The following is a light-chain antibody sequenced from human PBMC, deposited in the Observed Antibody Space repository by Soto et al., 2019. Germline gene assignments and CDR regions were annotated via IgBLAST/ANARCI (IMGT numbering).Light chain of an antibody. CDR2: DAS. V-gene: IGKV3-11*01. Sequence: EIVLTQSPATLSLSPGERATLSCRASQSVSSYLAWYQQKPGQAPRLLIYDASSRATGIPDRFSGSGSGTDLTLTISRLEPEDFAVYYCQQYRTFGQGTKVDIK. CDR1: QSVSSY. CDR3: QQYRT. J-gene: IGKJ1*01.